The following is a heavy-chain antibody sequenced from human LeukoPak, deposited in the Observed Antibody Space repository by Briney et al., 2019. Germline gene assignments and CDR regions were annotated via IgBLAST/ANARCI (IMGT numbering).Heavy chain of an antibody. CDR1: GGSFSDYY. D-gene: IGHD2-15*01. J-gene: IGHJ5*02. CDR3: ARGTRSVDIVVVVAAPGDWFDP. CDR2: INHSGST. Sequence: PSETLSLTSAVYGGSFSDYYWSWIRQPPGKGLEWIGEINHSGSTNYNPSLKSRVTISVDTSKNQFSLKLSSVTAADTAVYYCARGTRSVDIVVVVAAPGDWFDPWGQGTLVTVSS. V-gene: IGHV4-34*01.